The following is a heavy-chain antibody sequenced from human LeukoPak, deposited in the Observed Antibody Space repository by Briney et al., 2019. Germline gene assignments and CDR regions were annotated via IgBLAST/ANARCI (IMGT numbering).Heavy chain of an antibody. J-gene: IGHJ4*02. V-gene: IGHV1-18*01. CDR2: ISAYNGNT. Sequence: ASVKVSCKASGYTFTSYGISWVRQAPGQGLEWMGWISAYNGNTNYAQKLQGRVTMTTDTSTSTAYMELRSLRSDDTAVYYCARVPRGYSGYEAGYFDYWGQGILVTVSS. D-gene: IGHD5-12*01. CDR3: ARVPRGYSGYEAGYFDY. CDR1: GYTFTSYG.